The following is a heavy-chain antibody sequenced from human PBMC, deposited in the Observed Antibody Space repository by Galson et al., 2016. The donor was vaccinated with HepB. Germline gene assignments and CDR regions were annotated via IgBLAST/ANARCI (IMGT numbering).Heavy chain of an antibody. J-gene: IGHJ4*02. Sequence: SLRLSCAVSGFTFSSYAMHWVRRAPGIGLEWVSFISNDGNSVHYGDSVKGRFTVSRDNSNNTLFLQMSSLRPEDSAVYFCAKDPSSTGLVNLEQWGQGTLVTVSS. CDR3: AKDPSSTGLVNLEQ. D-gene: IGHD3-9*01. V-gene: IGHV3-30*18. CDR2: ISNDGNSV. CDR1: GFTFSSYA.